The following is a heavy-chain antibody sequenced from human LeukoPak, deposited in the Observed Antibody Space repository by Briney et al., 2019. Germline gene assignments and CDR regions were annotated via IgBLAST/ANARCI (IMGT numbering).Heavy chain of an antibody. V-gene: IGHV3-23*01. CDR1: GFTFNYYP. D-gene: IGHD2/OR15-2a*01. Sequence: GGSLTLSCAASGFTFNYYPLAWVRQAPGKGLAWVASISGGGGATFYGDSVKGRFTVARDNSRNTVYLEIDSLRAEDTALYYCARGASCNFKKCNSFDFWGQGTMLTVSS. J-gene: IGHJ3*01. CDR2: ISGGGGAT. CDR3: ARGASCNFKKCNSFDF.